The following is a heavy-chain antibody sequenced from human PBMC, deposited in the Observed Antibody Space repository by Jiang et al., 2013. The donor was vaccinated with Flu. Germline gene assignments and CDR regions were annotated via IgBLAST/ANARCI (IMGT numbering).Heavy chain of an antibody. V-gene: IGHV1-2*04. CDR2: INPNSGGT. CDR1: GYTFTGYY. D-gene: IGHD3-22*01. CDR3: ARGGSPNDSRSPEADY. Sequence: GAEVKKPGASVKVSCKASGYTFTGYYMHWVRQAPGQGLEWMGWINPNSGGTNYAQKFQGWVTMTRDTSISTAYMELSRLRSDDTAVYYCARGGSPNDSRSPEADYWGQGTLVTVSS. J-gene: IGHJ4*02.